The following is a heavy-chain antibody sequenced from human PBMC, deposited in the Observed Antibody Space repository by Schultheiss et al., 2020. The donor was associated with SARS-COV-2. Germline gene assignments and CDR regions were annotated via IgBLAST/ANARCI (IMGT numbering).Heavy chain of an antibody. J-gene: IGHJ6*02. CDR3: ARDVYDTSGYDLIYYYYGMDV. V-gene: IGHV3-30*03. CDR2: ISYDGSNK. D-gene: IGHD3-22*01. CDR1: GFTFSSYG. Sequence: GESLKISCAASGFTFSSYGMHWVRQAPGKGLEWVAVISYDGSNKYYADSVKGRFTISRDNSKNTLYLEMNSLRGEDTAVYYCARDVYDTSGYDLIYYYYGMDVWGQGTTVTVSS.